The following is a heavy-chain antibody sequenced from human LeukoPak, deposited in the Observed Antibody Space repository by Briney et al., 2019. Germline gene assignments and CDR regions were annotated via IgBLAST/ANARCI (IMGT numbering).Heavy chain of an antibody. CDR1: GFTFSSYS. CDR2: ISSSSSTI. CDR3: ARRGQYQLLLYYYHMDV. J-gene: IGHJ6*03. Sequence: GGSLRLSCAASGFTFSSYSMNWVRQAPGKGLEWVSYISSSSSTIYYADSVKGRFTISRDNAKNSLYLQMNSLRAEDTAVYYCARRGQYQLLLYYYHMDVWGKGTTVTVSS. V-gene: IGHV3-48*04. D-gene: IGHD2-2*01.